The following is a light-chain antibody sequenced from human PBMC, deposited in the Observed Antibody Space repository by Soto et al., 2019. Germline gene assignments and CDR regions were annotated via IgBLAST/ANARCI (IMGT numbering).Light chain of an antibody. CDR1: SSDVGGYNY. J-gene: IGLJ1*01. CDR3: SSYTSSSTLLP. V-gene: IGLV2-14*01. CDR2: DVS. Sequence: QSALTQPASVSGSPGQSVTISCTGTSSDVGGYNYVSWYQQHPGKAPKLMIYDVSNRSSGVSNRFSGSKSGNTASLTISGLQAEDEADYYCSSYTSSSTLLPFGTGTKVTVL.